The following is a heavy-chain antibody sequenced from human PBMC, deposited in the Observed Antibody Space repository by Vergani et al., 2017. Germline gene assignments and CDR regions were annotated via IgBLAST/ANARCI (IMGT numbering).Heavy chain of an antibody. V-gene: IGHV4-61*02. CDR3: ARDSWTSELRGVYWFDT. D-gene: IGHD3-10*01. CDR1: GGSITSGSFY. Sequence: QVQLHESGPGLVKPSQTLSLTCTVSGGSITSGSFYLSWIRQPAGKGLEWIGRIHSSGPTNYNPSLKSRVTLSVDTSKNQLSLRMTSVTAADTAVYYCARDSWTSELRGVYWFDTWGQGTLVSVSS. J-gene: IGHJ5*02. CDR2: IHSSGPT.